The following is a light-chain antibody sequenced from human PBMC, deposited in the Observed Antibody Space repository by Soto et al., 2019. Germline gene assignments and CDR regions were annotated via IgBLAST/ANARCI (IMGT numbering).Light chain of an antibody. V-gene: IGLV2-8*01. CDR2: EVS. CDR3: TSYTGDDFTFI. Sequence: QSVLTQPPSASGSLGQSVTISCTGTSSDIGTYDYVSWYQQHPGRAPKLIIFEVSKRPSGVPDRFSGSKSGNTASLIVTGLQPDDEAEYHCTSYTGDDFTFIFGTGTRSPS. J-gene: IGLJ1*01. CDR1: SSDIGTYDY.